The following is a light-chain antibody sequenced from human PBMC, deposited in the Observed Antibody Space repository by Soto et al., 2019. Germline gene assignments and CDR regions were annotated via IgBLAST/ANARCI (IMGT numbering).Light chain of an antibody. J-gene: IGKJ2*01. CDR3: MQALQTPRT. V-gene: IGKV2-28*01. Sequence: DIVMTQSPLSLPVTPGEPASISCRSSQSLLHSNGYNYLDWYLQKPGQSPQLVIYLGSNRASGVPDRFSGSGSGTDFTLKISRVEAEDVWVYYCMQALQTPRTFGQGTKLEIK. CDR1: QSLLHSNGYNY. CDR2: LGS.